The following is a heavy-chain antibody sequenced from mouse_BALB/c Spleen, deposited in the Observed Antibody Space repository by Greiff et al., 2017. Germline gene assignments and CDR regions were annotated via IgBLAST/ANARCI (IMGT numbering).Heavy chain of an antibody. J-gene: IGHJ3*01. V-gene: IGHV4-1*02. CDR1: GFDFSRYW. D-gene: IGHD1-2*01. CDR3: AREGDYYGYPAWFAY. CDR2: INPDSSTI. Sequence: EVQLVESGGGLVQPGGSLKLSSAASGFDFSRYWMSWVRQAPGKGLEWIGEINPDSSTINYTPSLKDKFIISRDNAKNTLYLQMSKVRSEDTALYYCAREGDYYGYPAWFAYWGQGTLVTVSA.